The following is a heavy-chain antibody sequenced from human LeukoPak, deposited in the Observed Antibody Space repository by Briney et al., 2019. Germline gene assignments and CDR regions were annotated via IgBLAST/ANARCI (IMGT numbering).Heavy chain of an antibody. Sequence: SETLSLTCAVYGGSFSGYYWSWIRQPPGKGLEWIGYIYYSGSTNYNPSLKSRVTMSVDTSKSQFSLKVTSVTAADTAVYYCARDLGSYYDFWSGYMDYWGQGTLVTVSS. J-gene: IGHJ4*02. V-gene: IGHV4-59*12. CDR1: GGSFSGYY. CDR3: ARDLGSYYDFWSGYMDY. D-gene: IGHD3-3*01. CDR2: IYYSGST.